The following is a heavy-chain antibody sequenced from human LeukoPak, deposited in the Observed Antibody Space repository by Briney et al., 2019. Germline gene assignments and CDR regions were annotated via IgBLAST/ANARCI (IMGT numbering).Heavy chain of an antibody. D-gene: IGHD4-17*01. CDR1: GYSFTRCL. CDR3: AKRAQLQYGDYDYKWFDP. CDR2: IYPGDSDT. J-gene: IGHJ5*02. V-gene: IGHV5-51*01. Sequence: GESLKISCRSPGYSFTRCLIGWVRQIPGKGLEWVGIIYPGDSDTRYSLSFKGQVTISADKSICTTYLQWTSLQPSDPGMNYCAKRAQLQYGDYDYKWFDPWGQGGMVTV.